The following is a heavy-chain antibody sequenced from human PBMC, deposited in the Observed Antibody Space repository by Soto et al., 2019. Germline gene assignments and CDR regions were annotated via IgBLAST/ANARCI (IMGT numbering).Heavy chain of an antibody. CDR3: ARANGIYPRAHPRH. Sequence: GASVKVSCKASGYTFTSYYMHWVRQAPGQGLEWMGIINPSGGRTSYAQKFQGRVTLTRDTSTSTVYMELSSLRSEDAAGYYCARANGIYPRAHPRHCGHRTL. J-gene: IGHJ4*01. CDR2: INPSGGRT. V-gene: IGHV1-46*01. CDR1: GYTFTSYY. D-gene: IGHD1-26*01.